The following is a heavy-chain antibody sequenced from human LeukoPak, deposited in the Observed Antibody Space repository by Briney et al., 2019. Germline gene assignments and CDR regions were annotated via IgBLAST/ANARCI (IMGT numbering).Heavy chain of an antibody. Sequence: SVKVSCKASGGTFSSYAISWVRQAPGQGLEWMGRIIPIFGTASYAQKFQGRVTITTDESTSTAYMELSSLRSEDTAVYYCARDWAALTYCGGDCYGGYFDYWGQGTLVTVSS. CDR3: ARDWAALTYCGGDCYGGYFDY. CDR2: IIPIFGTA. V-gene: IGHV1-69*05. J-gene: IGHJ4*02. D-gene: IGHD2-21*02. CDR1: GGTFSSYA.